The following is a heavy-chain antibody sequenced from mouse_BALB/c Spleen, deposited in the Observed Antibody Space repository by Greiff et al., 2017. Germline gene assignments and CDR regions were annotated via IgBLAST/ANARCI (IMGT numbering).Heavy chain of an antibody. J-gene: IGHJ3*01. CDR1: GFSLTSYD. D-gene: IGHD2-4*01. CDR2: IWTGGGT. Sequence: QVQLKESGPGLVAPSQSLSITCTVSGFSLTSYDISWIRQPPGKGLEWLGVIWTGGGTNYNSAFMSRLSISKDNSKSQVFLKMNSLQTDDTAIYYCVREGFYYDLAYWGQGTLVTVSA. V-gene: IGHV2-9-2*01. CDR3: VREGFYYDLAY.